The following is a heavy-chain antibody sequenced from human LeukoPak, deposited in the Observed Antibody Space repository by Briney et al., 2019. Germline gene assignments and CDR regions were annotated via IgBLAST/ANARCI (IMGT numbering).Heavy chain of an antibody. CDR2: TGGSGDST. J-gene: IGHJ4*02. V-gene: IGHV3-23*01. CDR1: GFTFSNYG. Sequence: GGSLRLSCGASGFTFSNYGMSWVRQAPGKGLEWVSATGGSGDSTNYADSVKGRFTISRDNSKNTLYLQMNSLRVEDTAVYYCARTWSFDYWGQGTLVTVSS. D-gene: IGHD1-14*01. CDR3: ARTWSFDY.